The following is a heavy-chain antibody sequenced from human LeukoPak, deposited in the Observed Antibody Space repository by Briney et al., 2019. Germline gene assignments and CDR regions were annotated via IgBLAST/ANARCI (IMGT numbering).Heavy chain of an antibody. CDR1: GFTFGVYA. CDR3: ARDQYAGYGPYYFDY. D-gene: IGHD2-2*01. CDR2: IRSRTYGGTP. Sequence: GGSLRLSCTASGFTFGVYAMTWVRLAPGKGLEWVSFIRSRTYGGTPAYAASVKGRFTISRDDSKSIAYLQMNSLKTEDTAVYYCARDQYAGYGPYYFDYWGQGTLVTVSS. V-gene: IGHV3-49*04. J-gene: IGHJ4*02.